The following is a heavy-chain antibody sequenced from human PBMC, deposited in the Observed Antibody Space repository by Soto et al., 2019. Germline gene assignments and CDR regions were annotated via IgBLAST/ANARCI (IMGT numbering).Heavy chain of an antibody. CDR1: GYTFTSYY. D-gene: IGHD6-6*01. V-gene: IGHV1-46*01. CDR2: INPSGGST. Sequence: GASVKVSCKGSGYTFTSYYMHWVRQAPGQGLEWMGIINPSGGSTSYAQKFQGRVTMTRDTSTSTVYMELSSLRSEDTAVYYCARVRGEKGGLAARRGFDYWGQGTLVTVSS. J-gene: IGHJ4*02. CDR3: ARVRGEKGGLAARRGFDY.